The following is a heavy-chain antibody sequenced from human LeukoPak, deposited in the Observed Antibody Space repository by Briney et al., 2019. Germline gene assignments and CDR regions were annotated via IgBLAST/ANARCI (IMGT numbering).Heavy chain of an antibody. V-gene: IGHV3-66*01. CDR1: GFTVSSNY. D-gene: IGHD3-10*01. Sequence: GGSLRLSCAASGFTVSSNYMSWVRQAPGKGLEWVSVIYSGGSTYYADSVKGRFTISRDNSKNTLYLQMNSLRAEDTAVYYCARVETYGSGSYYNPVKKLFDYWGQGTLVTVSS. CDR3: ARVETYGSGSYYNPVKKLFDY. J-gene: IGHJ4*02. CDR2: IYSGGST.